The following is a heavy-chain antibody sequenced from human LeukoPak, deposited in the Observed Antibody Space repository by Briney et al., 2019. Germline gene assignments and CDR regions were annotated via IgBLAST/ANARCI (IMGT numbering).Heavy chain of an antibody. Sequence: GASVKVSCKASGGTFSSYAISWVRQAPGQGLEWMGGIIPIFGTANYAQKFQGRVTITADESMSTAYMELSSLRSEDTAVYYCARVPYCSGGSCLLRGYYFDYWGQGTLVTVSS. CDR1: GGTFSSYA. J-gene: IGHJ4*02. D-gene: IGHD2-15*01. CDR2: IIPIFGTA. V-gene: IGHV1-69*13. CDR3: ARVPYCSGGSCLLRGYYFDY.